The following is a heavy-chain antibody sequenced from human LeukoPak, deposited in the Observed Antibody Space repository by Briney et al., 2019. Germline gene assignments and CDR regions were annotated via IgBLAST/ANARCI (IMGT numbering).Heavy chain of an antibody. J-gene: IGHJ4*02. CDR3: ARDPLRRYDY. V-gene: IGHV3-7*01. CDR1: GFTFSTYW. Sequence: GGSLRLSCAASGFTFSTYWMSWVRQAPGKGLEWVATIKEDGRETYYVDSVKGRFTISGDNAKNSLYLQMSRLRAEDTAVYYCARDPLRRYDYWGQGTLLTVSS. CDR2: IKEDGRET.